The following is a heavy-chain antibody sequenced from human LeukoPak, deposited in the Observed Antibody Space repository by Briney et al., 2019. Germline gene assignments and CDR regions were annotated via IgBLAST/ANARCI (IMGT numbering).Heavy chain of an antibody. Sequence: PGGSLRLSCAASGFTFSSYEMNWVRQAPGKGLEWVSYISSSGSTIFYADSVKGRFTISRDNAKNSLYLQMNSLRAEDTAVYYCAGGDYGDYGSDYWGQGTLVTVSS. CDR3: AGGDYGDYGSDY. D-gene: IGHD4-17*01. CDR2: ISSSGSTI. CDR1: GFTFSSYE. V-gene: IGHV3-48*03. J-gene: IGHJ4*02.